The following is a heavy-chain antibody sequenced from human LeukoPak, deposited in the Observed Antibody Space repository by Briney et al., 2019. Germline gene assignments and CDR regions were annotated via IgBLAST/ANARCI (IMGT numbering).Heavy chain of an antibody. J-gene: IGHJ6*02. CDR2: ISYDGSNK. CDR3: ARVDFWSASGMDV. CDR1: GFTFSSYA. D-gene: IGHD3-3*01. Sequence: GGSLRLSCAASGFTFSSYAMHWVRQAPGKGLEWVAVISYDGSNKYYADSVKGRFTISRENAKNSLYLQMNSLRAGDTAVYYCARVDFWSASGMDVWGQGTTVTVSS. V-gene: IGHV3-30*14.